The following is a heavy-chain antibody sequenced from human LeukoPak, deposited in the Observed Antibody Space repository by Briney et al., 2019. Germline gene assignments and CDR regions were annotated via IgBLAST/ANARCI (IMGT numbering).Heavy chain of an antibody. CDR2: IQYDGSDT. CDR1: GFTFSSYG. V-gene: IGHV3-30*02. J-gene: IGHJ6*03. Sequence: GGSLRLSCAASGFTFSSYGMYWVRQAPGKGLEWVAFIQYDGSDTYYTDSMKGRFTISRDNSKNSLFPQMNNLRAEDTALYYCAKRDCSGSGCGYYYMGVWGKGATVTVSS. CDR3: AKRDCSGSGCGYYYMGV. D-gene: IGHD2-15*01.